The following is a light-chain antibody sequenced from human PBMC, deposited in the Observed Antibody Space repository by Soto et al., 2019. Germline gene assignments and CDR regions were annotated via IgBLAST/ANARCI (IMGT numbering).Light chain of an antibody. V-gene: IGLV2-23*03. CDR2: EGS. CDR3: CSYAGSSTFV. CDR1: SSDVGSYNL. J-gene: IGLJ2*01. Sequence: QSVLSQPASVSGSPGQSITISCTGTSSDVGSYNLVSWYQQHPGKAPKLMIYEGSKRPSGVSNRFSGSKSGNTASLTISGLQAEEEADYYCCSYAGSSTFVFGGGTKVT.